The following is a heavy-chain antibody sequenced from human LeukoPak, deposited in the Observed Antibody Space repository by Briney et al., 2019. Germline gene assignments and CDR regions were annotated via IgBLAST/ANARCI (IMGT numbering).Heavy chain of an antibody. CDR2: IKSITDGGTT. Sequence: GGSLRLSCAASGFTFSNAWMSWVRQAPGKGLEWVGRIKSITDGGTTDYAAPVKGRFTISRDDSKNTLYLQMNSLKTEDTAVYYCTTEGDGYNGYYFDYWGQGTLVTVSS. D-gene: IGHD5-24*01. CDR1: GFTFSNAW. CDR3: TTEGDGYNGYYFDY. J-gene: IGHJ4*02. V-gene: IGHV3-15*01.